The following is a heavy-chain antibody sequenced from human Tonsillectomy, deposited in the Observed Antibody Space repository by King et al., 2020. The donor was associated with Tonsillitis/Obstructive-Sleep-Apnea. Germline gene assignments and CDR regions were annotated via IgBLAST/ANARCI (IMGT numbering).Heavy chain of an antibody. V-gene: IGHV3-7*01. J-gene: IGHJ4*02. CDR3: AREGGHGMGFDY. CDR2: IKQDGSEK. Sequence: VQLVESGGGLVQSGGSLRLSCAASGFTISSYWMSWVRQAPGKGLEWVANIKQDGSEKHYVDSVKGRFTISRDNAKNSLYLQLNSLRAKDTAVYYCAREGGHGMGFDYWGQGTLVTDSS. D-gene: IGHD3-16*01. CDR1: GFTISSYW.